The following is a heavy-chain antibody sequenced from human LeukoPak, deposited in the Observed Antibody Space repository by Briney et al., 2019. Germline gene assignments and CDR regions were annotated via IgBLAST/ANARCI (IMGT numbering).Heavy chain of an antibody. CDR2: ISSSSSYT. CDR3: ARDRGGTVVNLDY. Sequence: KPRGSQRLSCAASGFTFSDYYMSWIRQAPGKGLEWVSYISSSSSYTNYADSVKGRFTISRDNAKNSLYLQMNSLRAEDTAVYYCARDRGGTVVNLDYWGQGAVVTVSS. V-gene: IGHV3-11*06. D-gene: IGHD2-2*01. CDR1: GFTFSDYY. J-gene: IGHJ4*02.